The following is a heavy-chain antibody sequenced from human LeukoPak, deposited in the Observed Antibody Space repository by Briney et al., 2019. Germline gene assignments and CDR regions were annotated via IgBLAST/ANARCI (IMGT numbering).Heavy chain of an antibody. CDR1: GFTFSSYA. D-gene: IGHD5-18*01. Sequence: GGSLRLSCAASGFTFSSYAMSWVRQAPGKGLEWVSAISGSGGSTYYADSVRGRFTISRDNSKNTLYLQMNSLRAEDTAVYYCAKVPSTWVDTAMVYFDYWGQGTLVTVSS. CDR2: ISGSGGST. J-gene: IGHJ4*02. V-gene: IGHV3-23*01. CDR3: AKVPSTWVDTAMVYFDY.